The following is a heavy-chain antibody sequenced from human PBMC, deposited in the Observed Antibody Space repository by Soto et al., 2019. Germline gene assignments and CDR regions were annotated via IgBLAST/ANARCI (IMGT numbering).Heavy chain of an antibody. J-gene: IGHJ4*02. CDR2: IKSKAYGGTT. D-gene: IGHD3-16*02. V-gene: IGHV3-15*07. CDR1: GFTFSNAW. CDR3: TRDLGELSFVHFDY. Sequence: GGSLRLSCAASGFTFSNAWMNWVHQAPGKGLEWVGRIKSKAYGGTTEYAASVKGRFTISRDDSKSIAYLQMNSLKTEDTAVYYCTRDLGELSFVHFDYWGQGTLVTVSS.